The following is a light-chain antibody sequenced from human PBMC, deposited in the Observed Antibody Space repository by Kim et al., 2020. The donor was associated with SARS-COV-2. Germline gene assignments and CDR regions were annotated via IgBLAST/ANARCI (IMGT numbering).Light chain of an antibody. Sequence: EIVMTQSPATLSVSPGESATLSCRASQSVSSNLAWYQQKPGQAPRLLIYGASTRATAIPARFSGSGSGTEFTLTISSLQSEDFAVYYCQQYNNWPPWTFGQGTKVDIK. V-gene: IGKV3-15*01. CDR3: QQYNNWPPWT. CDR1: QSVSSN. CDR2: GAS. J-gene: IGKJ1*01.